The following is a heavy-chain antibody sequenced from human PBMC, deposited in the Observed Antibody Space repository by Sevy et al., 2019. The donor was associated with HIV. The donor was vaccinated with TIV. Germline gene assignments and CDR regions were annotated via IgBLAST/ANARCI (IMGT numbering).Heavy chain of an antibody. D-gene: IGHD2-2*01. CDR1: GFTFSDYY. V-gene: IGHV3-11*01. CDR3: ARDDGVLQYCSSTSCYGLYYYGMDV. J-gene: IGHJ6*02. Sequence: GGSLRLSCAASGFTFSDYYMSWIRQAPGKGLEWVSYISSSGSTIYYADSVKGRFTISRDNAKNSLYLQMNSLRAEDTAVYYCARDDGVLQYCSSTSCYGLYYYGMDVWGQGTTVTVSS. CDR2: ISSSGSTI.